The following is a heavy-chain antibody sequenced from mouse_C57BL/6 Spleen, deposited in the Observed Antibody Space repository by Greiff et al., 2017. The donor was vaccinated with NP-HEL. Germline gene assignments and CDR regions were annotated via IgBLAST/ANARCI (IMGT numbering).Heavy chain of an antibody. CDR3: ATLLYYGFAY. CDR2: IDPSDSYT. D-gene: IGHD2-1*01. CDR1: GYTFTSYW. V-gene: IGHV1-69*01. Sequence: QVQLQQPGAELVMPGASVKLSCKASGYTFTSYWMHWVKQRPGQGLEWIGEIDPSDSYTNYNQKFKGKSTLTVDKSSSTAYMQLSSLTSEDSAVYYCATLLYYGFAYWGQGTLVTVSA. J-gene: IGHJ3*01.